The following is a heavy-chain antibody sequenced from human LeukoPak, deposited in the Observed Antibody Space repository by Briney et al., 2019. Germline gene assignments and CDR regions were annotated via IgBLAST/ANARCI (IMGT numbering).Heavy chain of an antibody. V-gene: IGHV3-23*01. CDR2: ISGCGGST. J-gene: IGHJ2*01. CDR1: GFTFSSYA. CDR3: AKWGVHGEVGRLKRGLNWYFGL. Sequence: GGSLRLSCAASGFTFSSYAMSWVRQAPGKGLEWVSAISGCGGSTYYADSGKGRFTISRDNSKNTLYRQMNSLRAEETAGDYCAKWGVHGEVGRLKRGLNWYFGLWGRGTLVTVSS. D-gene: IGHD3-10*01.